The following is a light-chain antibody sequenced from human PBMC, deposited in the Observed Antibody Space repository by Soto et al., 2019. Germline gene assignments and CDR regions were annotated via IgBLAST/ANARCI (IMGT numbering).Light chain of an antibody. CDR3: AAWDDSLTGLWV. Sequence: QSALTQPPSASGNPGQRVTISCSGGSSNIGSNFVYWYQQLPGTAPKLLIYRDNQRPSGVPDRFSGSRSGTSVSLAISGLRSEDEAVYFCAAWDDSLTGLWVFGGGTKLTVL. J-gene: IGLJ3*02. CDR1: SSNIGSNF. CDR2: RDN. V-gene: IGLV1-47*01.